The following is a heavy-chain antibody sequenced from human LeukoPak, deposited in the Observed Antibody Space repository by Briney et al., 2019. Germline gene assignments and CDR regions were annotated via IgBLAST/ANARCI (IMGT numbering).Heavy chain of an antibody. CDR3: ARDAVSFDR. V-gene: IGHV4-59*01. J-gene: IGHJ4*02. Sequence: SETLSLTCSVPGGSISTYYWSWIRQPPGKGLEWIGYMFYSGSTNYNPSLKSRVTISVDTSKNQFSLKLSSVTAADTAVYYCARDAVSFDRWGQGTLVTVSS. CDR1: GGSISTYY. CDR2: MFYSGST.